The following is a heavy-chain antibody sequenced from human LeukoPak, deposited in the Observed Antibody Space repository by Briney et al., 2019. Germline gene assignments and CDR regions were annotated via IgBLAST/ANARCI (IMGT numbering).Heavy chain of an antibody. CDR1: GYTFTSYG. J-gene: IGHJ6*03. D-gene: IGHD3-10*01. V-gene: IGHV1-18*01. CDR2: ISAYNGNT. Sequence: ASVKVSCKASGYTFTSYGISWVRQAPGQGLEWMGWISAYNGNTNYAQKLQGRVTMTTDTSASTAYMELRSLRSDDTAVYYCARDRFVALTYYYYYYMDVWGKGTTVTVSS. CDR3: ARDRFVALTYYYYYYMDV.